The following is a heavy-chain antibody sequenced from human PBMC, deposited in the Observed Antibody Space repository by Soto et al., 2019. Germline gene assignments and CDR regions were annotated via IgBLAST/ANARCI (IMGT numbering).Heavy chain of an antibody. D-gene: IGHD2-2*01. Sequence: PGGSLRLSCAASGFTFSSYAMSWVRQAPGKGLERVSAISGSGGSTYYADSVKGRFTISRDNSKNTLYLQMNSLRAEDTAVYYCAKARGSSTPAPGSYWGQGTLVTVS. CDR2: ISGSGGST. J-gene: IGHJ4*02. V-gene: IGHV3-23*01. CDR1: GFTFSSYA. CDR3: AKARGSSTPAPGSY.